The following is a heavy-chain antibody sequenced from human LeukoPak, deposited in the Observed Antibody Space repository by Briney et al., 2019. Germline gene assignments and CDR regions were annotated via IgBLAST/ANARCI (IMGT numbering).Heavy chain of an antibody. CDR2: ISSSGSTI. Sequence: GGSLRLSCAASGFTFSSYEMNWVRQAPGKGLEWVSYISSSGSTIYYADSVKGRFTISRDNAKNTLYLQMNSLRAEDTAVYYCAKGIGSGSYYPGYWGQGTLVTVSS. V-gene: IGHV3-48*03. CDR3: AKGIGSGSYYPGY. CDR1: GFTFSSYE. J-gene: IGHJ4*02. D-gene: IGHD1-26*01.